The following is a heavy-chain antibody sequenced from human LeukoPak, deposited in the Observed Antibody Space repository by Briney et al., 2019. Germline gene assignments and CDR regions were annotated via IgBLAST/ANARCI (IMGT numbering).Heavy chain of an antibody. CDR2: INHSGST. Sequence: PSETLSLTCAVYGGSFSGYFWSWIRQPPGKGLEWIGKINHSGSTNYNPSLKSRVTISVDTSKNQFSLKLSSVTAADTAVYYCARGRYYYDSSGKRGCYFDYWGQGTLVTVSS. J-gene: IGHJ4*02. V-gene: IGHV4-34*01. D-gene: IGHD3-22*01. CDR1: GGSFSGYF. CDR3: ARGRYYYDSSGKRGCYFDY.